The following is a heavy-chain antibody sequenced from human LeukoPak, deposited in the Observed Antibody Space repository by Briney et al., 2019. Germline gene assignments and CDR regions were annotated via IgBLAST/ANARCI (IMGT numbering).Heavy chain of an antibody. CDR2: IKQDGTEK. CDR3: ARAPPYGSGSSNYFDY. D-gene: IGHD3-10*01. V-gene: IGHV3-7*01. J-gene: IGHJ4*02. CDR1: GFTFSSYW. Sequence: GESLRLSCAASGFTFSSYWMTWVRQAPGKGLEWVANIKQDGTEKYYVDSLKGRFTISRDNAKNSLFLQMNSLRAEDTAVYYCARAPPYGSGSSNYFDYWGQGTLVTVSS.